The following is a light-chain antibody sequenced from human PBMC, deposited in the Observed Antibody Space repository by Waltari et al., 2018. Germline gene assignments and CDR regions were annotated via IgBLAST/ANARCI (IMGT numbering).Light chain of an antibody. CDR1: SSDVGGFNL. CDR3: CSFAGSTTWV. Sequence: SALTQPASVSGSPGQSITISGTGNSSDVGGFNLVSWYQQHPGKAPKLIIYEGNKWPSGVSHRFSGSKSGNTASLTISGLQAEDEVDYYCCSFAGSTTWVFGGGTTLTVL. J-gene: IGLJ3*02. V-gene: IGLV2-23*01. CDR2: EGN.